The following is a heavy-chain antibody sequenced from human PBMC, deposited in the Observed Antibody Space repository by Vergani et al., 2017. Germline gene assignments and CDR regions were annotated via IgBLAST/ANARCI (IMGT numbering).Heavy chain of an antibody. J-gene: IGHJ3*02. CDR2: IVVGSGNT. Sequence: HMQLLQSGPEVKKPGTSVKVSCKASGFTFTSSAVQWVRQARGQRLEWIGWIVVGSGNTNYAQKFQERVTITRDMSKSTAYMELSSLRSEDTAVYYCARYFPLQLWLGDDFDIWGQGTMVTVAS. V-gene: IGHV1-58*01. D-gene: IGHD5-18*01. CDR1: GFTFTSSA. CDR3: ARYFPLQLWLGDDFDI.